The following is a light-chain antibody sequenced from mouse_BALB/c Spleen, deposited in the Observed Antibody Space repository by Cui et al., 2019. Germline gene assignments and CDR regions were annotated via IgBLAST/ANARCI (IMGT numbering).Light chain of an antibody. CDR1: SSVSY. CDR3: QEWSSKQLT. V-gene: IGKV4-68*01. CDR2: LTS. Sequence: QIVLTQSPALMSASPGEKVTMTCSASSSVSYMYWYQQKPRSSPKPWIYLTSNLASGVPARFSGSGSGTSYSLTISSMEAEDAATYYGQEWSSKQLTFGAGTKLELK. J-gene: IGKJ5*01.